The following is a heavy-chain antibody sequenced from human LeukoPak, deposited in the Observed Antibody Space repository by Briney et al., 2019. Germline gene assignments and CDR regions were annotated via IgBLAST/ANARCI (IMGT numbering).Heavy chain of an antibody. J-gene: IGHJ4*02. CDR3: ARGFHYYGSGSYFVY. D-gene: IGHD3-10*01. V-gene: IGHV4-34*01. CDR1: GGSFSGYY. Sequence: SETLSLTCAVYGGSFSGYYWSWIRQPPGKGLEWIGEINHSGSTNYNPSLKSRVTISVDTSKNQFSLTLSSVTAADTAVYYCARGFHYYGSGSYFVYWGQGTLVTVSS. CDR2: INHSGST.